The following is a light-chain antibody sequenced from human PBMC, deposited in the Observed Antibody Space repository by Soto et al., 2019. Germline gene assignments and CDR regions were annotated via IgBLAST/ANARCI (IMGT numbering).Light chain of an antibody. V-gene: IGLV2-14*01. CDR3: SSYTSSTTR. Sequence: QSALTQPAYVSGSPGQSITISFTGTRSDVGGYNYVYWYQQHPGKAPKLMIYDVSTRPSGVSKRFSGSKSGNTASLTISGLQADAEADYYGSSYTSSTTRFGPETNVTVL. J-gene: IGLJ1*01. CDR2: DVS. CDR1: RSDVGGYNY.